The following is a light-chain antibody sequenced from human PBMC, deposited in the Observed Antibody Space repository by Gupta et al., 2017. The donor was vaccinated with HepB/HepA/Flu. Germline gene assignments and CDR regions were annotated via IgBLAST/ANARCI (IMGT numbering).Light chain of an antibody. CDR3: QQDYSTPFT. J-gene: IGKJ3*01. V-gene: IGKV4-1*01. CDR1: QSGLYSSNNKNY. Sequence: DIVMTQSPDSLAVSLGERATINCKSSQSGLYSSNNKNYLAWYQQKPGQPPKLLIYWASTRESGVPDRFSGSGSGTDFTLTISSLQAEDVAVYYCQQDYSTPFTFGPGTKVDIK. CDR2: WAS.